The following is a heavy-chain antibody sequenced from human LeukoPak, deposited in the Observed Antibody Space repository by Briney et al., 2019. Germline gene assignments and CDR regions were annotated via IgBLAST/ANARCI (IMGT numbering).Heavy chain of an antibody. V-gene: IGHV1-46*01. J-gene: IGHJ4*02. CDR1: GYTFATYT. CDR2: INPSGGST. CDR3: ARESYYDSSGYYY. D-gene: IGHD3-22*01. Sequence: ASVKVSCKASGYTFATYTINWVRQAPGQGLEWMGIINPSGGSTSYAQKFQGRVTMTRDTSTSTVYMELSSLRSEDTAVYYCARESYYDSSGYYYWGQGTLVTVSS.